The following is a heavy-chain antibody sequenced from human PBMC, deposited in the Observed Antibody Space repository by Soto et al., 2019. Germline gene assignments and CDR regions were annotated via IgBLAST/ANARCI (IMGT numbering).Heavy chain of an antibody. D-gene: IGHD6-25*01. V-gene: IGHV3-23*01. CDR3: ASDYYGMDV. J-gene: IGHJ6*02. Sequence: GGYLRLSCAASGFTFSSYAMSWVRQAPGRGLEWVSAISGSGGSTYYADSVKGRFTISRDNSKNTLYLQMNSLRAEDTAVYYCASDYYGMDVWGQGTTVTVSS. CDR2: ISGSGGST. CDR1: GFTFSSYA.